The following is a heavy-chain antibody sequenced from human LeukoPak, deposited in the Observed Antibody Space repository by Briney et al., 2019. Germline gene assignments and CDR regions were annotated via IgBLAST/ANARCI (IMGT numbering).Heavy chain of an antibody. J-gene: IGHJ5*02. Sequence: SGTLSLTCAVSGGSISSSNWWSWVRQPPGKGLEWIGEIYHSGSTNYNPSLKSRVTISVDKSKNQFSLKLSSVTAADTAVYYCARVRGDSSGYLYNWFDPWGQGTLVTVSS. CDR2: IYHSGST. D-gene: IGHD3-22*01. CDR3: ARVRGDSSGYLYNWFDP. CDR1: GGSISSSNW. V-gene: IGHV4-4*02.